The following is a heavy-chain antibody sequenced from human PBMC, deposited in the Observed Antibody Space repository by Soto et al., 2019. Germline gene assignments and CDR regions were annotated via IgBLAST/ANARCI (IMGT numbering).Heavy chain of an antibody. J-gene: IGHJ4*02. D-gene: IGHD3-22*01. CDR2: IYYSGST. Sequence: TSETLSLTCTVSGGSISSYYWSWIRQPPGKGLEWIGYIYYSGSTNYNPSLKSRVTISVDTSKNQFSLKLSSVTAADTAVYYCARGDYDSSGYFPYWGQGTLVTVSS. CDR3: ARGDYDSSGYFPY. V-gene: IGHV4-59*01. CDR1: GGSISSYY.